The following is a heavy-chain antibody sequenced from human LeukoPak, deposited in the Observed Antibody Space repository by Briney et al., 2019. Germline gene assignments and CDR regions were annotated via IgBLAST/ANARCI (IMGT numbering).Heavy chain of an antibody. J-gene: IGHJ4*02. Sequence: ASVRVSCKASGNSFTGYCMDRVRQAPGQGLEWMGRINPNSGGTNYAQKFQGRVTMTRDTSISTAYMELSRLRSDDTAVYYCAVSYYGSGSYYFDYWGQGTLVTVSS. V-gene: IGHV1-2*06. CDR2: INPNSGGT. CDR3: AVSYYGSGSYYFDY. D-gene: IGHD3-10*01. CDR1: GNSFTGYC.